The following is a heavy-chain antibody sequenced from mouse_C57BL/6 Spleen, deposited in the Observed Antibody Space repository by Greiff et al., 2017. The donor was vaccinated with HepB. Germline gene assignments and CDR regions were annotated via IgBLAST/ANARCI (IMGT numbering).Heavy chain of an antibody. Sequence: VKLQQSGPELVKPGASVKISCKASGYAFSSSWMNWVKQRPGKGLEWIGRIYPGDGDTNYNGKFKGKATLTADKSSSTAYMQLSSLTSEDSAVYFCASGVDSSGFAYWGQGTLVTVSA. J-gene: IGHJ3*01. D-gene: IGHD3-2*02. CDR2: IYPGDGDT. CDR1: GYAFSSSW. V-gene: IGHV1-82*01. CDR3: ASGVDSSGFAY.